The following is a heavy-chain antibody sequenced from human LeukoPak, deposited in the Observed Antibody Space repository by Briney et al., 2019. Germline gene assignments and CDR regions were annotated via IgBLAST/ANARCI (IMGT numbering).Heavy chain of an antibody. CDR2: IYHSGST. CDR3: ARASYSGYDLDYFDY. CDR1: GGSISSSNW. Sequence: SGTLSLTCAVSGGSISSSNWWSWVRQPPGKGLEWIGDIYHSGSTNYNPSLKSRVTISVDKSKNQFSLKLSSVTAADTAVYYCARASYSGYDLDYFDYWGQGTLVTVSS. D-gene: IGHD5-12*01. J-gene: IGHJ4*02. V-gene: IGHV4-4*02.